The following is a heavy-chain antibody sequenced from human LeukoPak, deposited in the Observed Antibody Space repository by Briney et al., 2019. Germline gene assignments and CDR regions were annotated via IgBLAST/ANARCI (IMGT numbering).Heavy chain of an antibody. D-gene: IGHD4-17*01. CDR2: ITSSGTHI. V-gene: IGHV3-21*04. Sequence: GGSLRLSCAASGFTFSSFNMNWVRQAPGKAMEWVSSITSSGTHIFYADSVRGRFTISRDNSKNTLYLQMNSLRAEDTAVYYCAKYYGDDPDYYYYMDVWGKGTTVTISS. CDR3: AKYYGDDPDYYYYMDV. J-gene: IGHJ6*03. CDR1: GFTFSSFN.